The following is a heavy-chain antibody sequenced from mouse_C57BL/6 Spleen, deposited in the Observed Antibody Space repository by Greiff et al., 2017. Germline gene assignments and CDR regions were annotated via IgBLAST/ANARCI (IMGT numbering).Heavy chain of an antibody. J-gene: IGHJ4*01. V-gene: IGHV7-1*01. CDR3: ARDGYAMDY. CDR1: GFTFSDFY. CDR2: SRNKANDYTT. Sequence: EVKLMESGGGLVQSGRSLRLSCATSGFTFSDFYMEWVRQAPGEGLEWIAASRNKANDYTTEYSASVKGRFIVSRDTSQSILYLQMNALRAEDTAIYYCARDGYAMDYWGQGTSVTVSS.